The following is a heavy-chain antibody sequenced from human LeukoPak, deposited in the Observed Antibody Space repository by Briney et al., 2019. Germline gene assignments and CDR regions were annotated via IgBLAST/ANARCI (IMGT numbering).Heavy chain of an antibody. CDR2: IKQDGSEK. V-gene: IGHV3-7*01. D-gene: IGHD3-22*01. J-gene: IGHJ6*03. CDR3: ARDRAYYDSSGYYWRNYYYMDV. Sequence: GGSLRLSCAASGFTFSSYWMSWVRQAPGKGLEWVANIKQDGSEKYYVDSVKGRFTISRDNAKNSLYLQMNSLRAEDTAVYYCARDRAYYDSSGYYWRNYYYMDVWGKGTTVTVSS. CDR1: GFTFSSYW.